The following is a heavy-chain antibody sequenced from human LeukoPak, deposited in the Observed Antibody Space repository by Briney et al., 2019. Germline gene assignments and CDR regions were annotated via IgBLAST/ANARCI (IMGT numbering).Heavy chain of an antibody. CDR1: GFTFSSYG. D-gene: IGHD4-17*01. J-gene: IGHJ6*04. CDR3: AKDHSFDYGDPYYYYGMDV. CDR2: ISYDGSNK. Sequence: AGGSLRLSCAASGFTFSSYGMHWVRQAPGKGLEWVAVISYDGSNKYYADSVKGRFTISRDNSKNTLYLQMNSLRAEDTAVYYRAKDHSFDYGDPYYYYGMDVWGKGTTVTVSS. V-gene: IGHV3-30*18.